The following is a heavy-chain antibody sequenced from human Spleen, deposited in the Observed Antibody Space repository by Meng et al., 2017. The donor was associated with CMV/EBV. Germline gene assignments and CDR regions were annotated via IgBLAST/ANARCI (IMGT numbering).Heavy chain of an antibody. CDR1: EFTFTSYA. Sequence: GESLKISCAASEFTFTSYAMHWVRQAPGRGLEWVAVISYDGTKEYYADSVKGRFTISRDNAKNSLYLQMNSLRAEDTAVYYCARDRLTGYCSGGSCYYDYYGMDVWGQGTTVTVSS. CDR2: ISYDGTKE. D-gene: IGHD2-15*01. J-gene: IGHJ6*02. V-gene: IGHV3-30-3*01. CDR3: ARDRLTGYCSGGSCYYDYYGMDV.